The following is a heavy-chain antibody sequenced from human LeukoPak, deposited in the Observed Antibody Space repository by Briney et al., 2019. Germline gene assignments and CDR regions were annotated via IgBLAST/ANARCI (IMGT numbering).Heavy chain of an antibody. CDR2: IFYSGST. V-gene: IGHV4-59*08. J-gene: IGHJ4*02. CDR3: ARHAGVYSGGYLDY. D-gene: IGHD1-26*01. CDR1: GGSISSYY. Sequence: PSETLSLTCTVSGGSISSYYWSWIRQPAGKGLEWIGYIFYSGSTNYNPSLKSRVTMSVDTSKNQFSLKLSSVTAADTAVYYCARHAGVYSGGYLDYWGQGTQVTVSS.